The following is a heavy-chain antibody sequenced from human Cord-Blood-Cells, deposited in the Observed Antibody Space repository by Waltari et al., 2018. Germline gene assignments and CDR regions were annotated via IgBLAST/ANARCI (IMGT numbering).Heavy chain of an antibody. Sequence: QVQLQQWGAGLLKPSETLSLTCAVYGGSFSGYYWSWIRQPPGKGLEWIGEINHSGSTNYNPSLKSRVTISVDTSKNQFSLKLSSVTAADTAVYYCARHEEEWEPLDYWGQGTLGTVSS. CDR2: INHSGST. D-gene: IGHD1-26*01. CDR3: ARHEEEWEPLDY. J-gene: IGHJ4*02. V-gene: IGHV4-34*01. CDR1: GGSFSGYY.